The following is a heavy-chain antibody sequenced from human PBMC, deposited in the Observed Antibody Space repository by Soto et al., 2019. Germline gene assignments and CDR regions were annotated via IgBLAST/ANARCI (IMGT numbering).Heavy chain of an antibody. CDR2: IIPIFGTA. J-gene: IGHJ5*02. D-gene: IGHD3-16*02. Sequence: ASVKVSCKASGGTFSSYAISWVRQAPGQGLEWMGGIIPIFGTANYAQKFQGRVTITADESTSTAYMELSSLRSEDTAVYYCASDPMITFGGVIAAAPWGQGTLVTVSS. CDR3: ASDPMITFGGVIAAAP. V-gene: IGHV1-69*13. CDR1: GGTFSSYA.